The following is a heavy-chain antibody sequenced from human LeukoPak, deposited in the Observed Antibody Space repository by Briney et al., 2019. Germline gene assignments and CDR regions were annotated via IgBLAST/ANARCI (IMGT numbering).Heavy chain of an antibody. J-gene: IGHJ3*02. V-gene: IGHV3-21*01. D-gene: IGHD2-15*01. CDR3: ARTYCSGVNCYGPRDAFDI. CDR2: ISSGSSYI. CDR1: GFTFSAYN. Sequence: GGSLRLSCAASGFTFSAYNMNWVRQAPGKGLEWVSSISSGSSYIYYADPLKGRFTVSRDNAKNSLYLQINSLRAEDTAVYYCARTYCSGVNCYGPRDAFDIWGQGTMVTVSS.